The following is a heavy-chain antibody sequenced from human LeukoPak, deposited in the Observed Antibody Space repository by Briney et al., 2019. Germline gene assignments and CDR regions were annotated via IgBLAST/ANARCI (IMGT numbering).Heavy chain of an antibody. V-gene: IGHV1-58*01. CDR2: IVVGSGNT. CDR3: AAARYDYVWGSYRYDAFDI. D-gene: IGHD3-16*02. CDR1: GFTFTSSA. Sequence: GTSVKVSCKASGFTFTSSAVQWVRQARGQRLEWIGWIVVGSGNTNYARKFQERVTITRDMSTSTAYMELSSLRSEDTAVYYCAAARYDYVWGSYRYDAFDIWGQGTMVTVSS. J-gene: IGHJ3*02.